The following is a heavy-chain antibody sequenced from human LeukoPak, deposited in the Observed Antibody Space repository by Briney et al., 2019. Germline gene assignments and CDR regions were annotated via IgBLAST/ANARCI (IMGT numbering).Heavy chain of an antibody. CDR2: IYYSGST. D-gene: IGHD3-22*01. CDR3: ARFYYDSSGSYYYYMDV. CDR1: GGSISSYY. V-gene: IGHV4-59*01. Sequence: SETLSLTCTVSGGSISSYYWSWIRQPPGKELEWIGYIYYSGSTNYNPSLKSRVTISVDTSKNQFSLKLSSVTAADTAVYYCARFYYDSSGSYYYYMDVWGKGTTVTVSS. J-gene: IGHJ6*03.